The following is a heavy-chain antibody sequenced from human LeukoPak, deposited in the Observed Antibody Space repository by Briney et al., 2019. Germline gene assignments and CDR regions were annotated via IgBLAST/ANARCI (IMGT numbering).Heavy chain of an antibody. CDR2: ISTDGYTT. D-gene: IGHD2-15*01. J-gene: IGHJ4*02. V-gene: IGHV3-74*01. CDR3: VVGGSPGC. Sequence: GGSLRLSCAASGLAFSAYKMHWVRQAPRKGLVWVSRISTDGYTTDYADFVQGRFTASRDNTKNTWSLEMNSLRAEDTAVYYCVVGGSPGCWGQGTLVTVSS. CDR1: GLAFSAYK.